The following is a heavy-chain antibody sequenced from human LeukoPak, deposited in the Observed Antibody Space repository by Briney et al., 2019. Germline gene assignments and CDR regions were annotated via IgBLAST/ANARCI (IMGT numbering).Heavy chain of an antibody. V-gene: IGHV3-48*04. J-gene: IGHJ4*02. Sequence: PGGSLRLSCATSGFSFTDYPMNWARQAPGKGLEWVSYISSSGSTIYYADSVKGRFTISRDNAKNSLYLQMNSLRAEDTAVYYCARDIAVAAYFDYWGQGTLVTVSS. CDR3: ARDIAVAAYFDY. D-gene: IGHD6-19*01. CDR1: GFSFTDYP. CDR2: ISSSGSTI.